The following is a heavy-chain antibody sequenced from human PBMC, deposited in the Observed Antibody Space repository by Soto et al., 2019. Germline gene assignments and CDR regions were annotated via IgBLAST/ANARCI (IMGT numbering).Heavy chain of an antibody. CDR1: GYVFTKFA. CDR3: AREVLLLEWLFTAVET. Sequence: QVQLVQSGAEVKKPGAAVKVSCKASGYVFTKFAIHWVRQAPGQSLEWMCRINAGSGTIKYSQKFLDRVTMGRETSSTTSYMERRSPRSEDTSLYYCAREVLLLEWLFTAVETWCQGTLVAVSS. D-gene: IGHD3-3*01. J-gene: IGHJ5*02. CDR2: INAGSGTI. V-gene: IGHV1-3*01.